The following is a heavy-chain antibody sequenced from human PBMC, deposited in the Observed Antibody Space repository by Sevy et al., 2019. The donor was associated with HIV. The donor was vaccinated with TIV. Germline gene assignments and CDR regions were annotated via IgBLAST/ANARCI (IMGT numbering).Heavy chain of an antibody. CDR1: GFTVSSNY. CDR2: IYSGGST. D-gene: IGHD3-3*02. Sequence: GGSLRLSCAASGFTVSSNYMSWVRQAPGKGLEWVSVIYSGGSTYYADSVKGRFTISRDNSKNTLYLQMNSLRAEDTAVYYCARARISISTLFDYWGQGTLVTVSS. V-gene: IGHV3-53*01. J-gene: IGHJ4*02. CDR3: ARARISISTLFDY.